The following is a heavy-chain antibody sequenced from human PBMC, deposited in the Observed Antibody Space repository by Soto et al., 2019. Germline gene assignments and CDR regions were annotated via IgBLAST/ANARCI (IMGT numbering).Heavy chain of an antibody. Sequence: QVQLQESGPGLVKPSQTLSLTCTVSGGSISSGDYFWPWIRQPPGKCLEWIGYIYYSGSTYYNPSLKSRLTMSVDTAKNQFSLKLSSVTAADTALYYCARDRAKRKDYYYSGMDVWGQGTKVTVPS. CDR2: IYYSGST. V-gene: IGHV4-30-4*01. CDR3: ARDRAKRKDYYYSGMDV. D-gene: IGHD3-10*01. J-gene: IGHJ6*02. CDR1: GGSISSGDYF.